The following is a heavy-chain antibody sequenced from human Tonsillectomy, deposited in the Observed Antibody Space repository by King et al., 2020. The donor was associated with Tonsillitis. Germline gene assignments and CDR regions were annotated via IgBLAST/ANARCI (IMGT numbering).Heavy chain of an antibody. V-gene: IGHV3-23*04. Sequence: VQLVESGGGLVQPGGSLRRSCVASGFILSNYGMSWVRQAPGKGLEWVSSISIGGSPTFYADSVRGRFTISRDTSKHTLYLQMNSLRAENTAIYYCAKEIRPNDYWGQGTLVTVSS. J-gene: IGHJ4*02. CDR1: GFILSNYG. CDR2: ISIGGSPT. CDR3: AKEIRPNDY. D-gene: IGHD3-3*02.